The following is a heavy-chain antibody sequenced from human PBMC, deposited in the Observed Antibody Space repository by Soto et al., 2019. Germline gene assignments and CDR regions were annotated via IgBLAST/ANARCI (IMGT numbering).Heavy chain of an antibody. J-gene: IGHJ4*02. Sequence: QVQLVQSGAEVKKPGASVKVSCKASGYSFTTYYLHWVRQAPGQGLEWMGMINPSGGSTSYAQKFQGRVIITRDTSTSTVYMELSSLRSEDTAVYHCARNDKSGLDYWGQGTLVTVSS. V-gene: IGHV1-46*01. CDR3: ARNDKSGLDY. CDR1: GYSFTTYY. CDR2: INPSGGST. D-gene: IGHD1-1*01.